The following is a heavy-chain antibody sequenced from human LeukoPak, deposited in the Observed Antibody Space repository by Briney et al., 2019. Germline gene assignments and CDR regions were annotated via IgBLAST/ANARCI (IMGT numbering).Heavy chain of an antibody. D-gene: IGHD3-22*01. J-gene: IGHJ4*02. Sequence: ASVKVSCKTSGYTFTSYGISWVRQAPGQGLEWMGWISAYNGNTNYAQKLQSRVTMTTDTSTSTAYMELRSLRSDDTAVYYCARDLVTYYYDSSGYSLDYWGQGTLVTVSS. CDR1: GYTFTSYG. CDR3: ARDLVTYYYDSSGYSLDY. V-gene: IGHV1-18*01. CDR2: ISAYNGNT.